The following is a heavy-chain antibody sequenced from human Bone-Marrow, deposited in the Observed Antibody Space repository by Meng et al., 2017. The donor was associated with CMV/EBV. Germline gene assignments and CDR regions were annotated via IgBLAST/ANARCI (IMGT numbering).Heavy chain of an antibody. Sequence: SLKISCAASEFTFDDYAMHWVRQAPGKGLEWVSGISWNSGSIGYADSVKGRFTISRDNAKNSLYLQMNSLRTEDTALYYCAKSLYSSSWGIFDYWGQGTLVTVSS. D-gene: IGHD6-13*01. CDR1: EFTFDDYA. V-gene: IGHV3-9*01. CDR2: ISWNSGSI. J-gene: IGHJ4*02. CDR3: AKSLYSSSWGIFDY.